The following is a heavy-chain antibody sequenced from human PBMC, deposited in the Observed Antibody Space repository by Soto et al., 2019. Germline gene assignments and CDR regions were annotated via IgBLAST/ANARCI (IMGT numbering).Heavy chain of an antibody. J-gene: IGHJ3*02. CDR3: ARDQGCSSTSCYDAFDI. CDR2: IYYSGST. CDR1: GGSISSGGYY. Sequence: PSETLSLTFTVSGGSISSGGYYSSWIRQPPGKGLEWIGYIYYSGSTYYNPSLKSRVTISVDTSKNQFSLKLSSVTAADTAVYYCARDQGCSSTSCYDAFDIWGQGTMVT. D-gene: IGHD2-2*01. V-gene: IGHV4-31*03.